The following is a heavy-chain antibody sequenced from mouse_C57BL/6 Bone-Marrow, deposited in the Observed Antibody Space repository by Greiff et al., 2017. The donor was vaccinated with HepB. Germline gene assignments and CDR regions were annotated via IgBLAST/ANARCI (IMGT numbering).Heavy chain of an antibody. V-gene: IGHV1-59*01. CDR3: ASWTVVALDY. J-gene: IGHJ2*01. CDR1: GYTFTSYW. Sequence: QVQLQQPGAELVRPGTSVKLSCKASGYTFTSYWMHWVKQRPGQGLEWIGVIDPSDSYTNYNQKFKGKATLTVDTSSSTAYMQLSSLTAEDSAIYYYASWTVVALDYWGQGTTLTVSS. D-gene: IGHD1-1*01. CDR2: IDPSDSYT.